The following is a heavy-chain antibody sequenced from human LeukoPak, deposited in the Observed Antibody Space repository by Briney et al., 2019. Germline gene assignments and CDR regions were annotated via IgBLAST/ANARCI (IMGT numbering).Heavy chain of an antibody. CDR1: GGSFSDYP. CDR3: VRPDRIFGVPAAFDA. J-gene: IGHJ3*01. V-gene: IGHV1-69*13. Sequence: VASVKVSCKASGGSFSDYPINWMRQAPGQGLEWLGGIIPKYSASNYAQAFQGRVTITADESTNTVYMEMSGLRPDDTAVYYCVRPDRIFGVPAAFDAWDQGTLVAVSS. CDR2: IIPKYSAS. D-gene: IGHD3-3*02.